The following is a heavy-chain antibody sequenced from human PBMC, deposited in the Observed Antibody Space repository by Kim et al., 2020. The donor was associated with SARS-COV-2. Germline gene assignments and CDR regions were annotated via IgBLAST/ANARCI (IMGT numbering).Heavy chain of an antibody. Sequence: GGSLRLSCAASGFTFTSYGMHWVRQAPGKGLEWVALISYDGSNKYYGDSVKGRFTISKDSSKNTLYLQMNSLRSEDTGVYYCANARICRYTIVGVGSDS. V-gene: IGHV3-30*18. J-gene: IGHJ5*01. D-gene: IGHD2-21*01. CDR1: GFTFTSYG. CDR2: ISYDGSNK. CDR3: ANARICRYTIVGVGSDS.